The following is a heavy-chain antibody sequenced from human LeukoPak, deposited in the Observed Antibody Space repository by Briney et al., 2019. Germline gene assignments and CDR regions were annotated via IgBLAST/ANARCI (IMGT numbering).Heavy chain of an antibody. J-gene: IGHJ4*02. CDR1: GFTFSSYG. V-gene: IGHV3-48*01. CDR3: AREHTPYGSGCTAAY. D-gene: IGHD6-19*01. Sequence: PGGSLGLSCAASGFTFSSYGMNWVRQAPGKGLEWVSYISPRSSTMYYADSGKGRFTISRDNAKNSLYLQMNSLRAEDTAVYYCAREHTPYGSGCTAAYWGQGTLVTVSS. CDR2: ISPRSSTM.